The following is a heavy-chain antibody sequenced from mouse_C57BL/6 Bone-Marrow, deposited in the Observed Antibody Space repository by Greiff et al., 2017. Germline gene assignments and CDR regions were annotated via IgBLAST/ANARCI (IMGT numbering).Heavy chain of an antibody. D-gene: IGHD1-1*01. CDR2: IWSDGST. J-gene: IGHJ3*01. CDR3: TRHGGAYGSSFAY. CDR1: GFSLTSYG. Sequence: QVQLKESGPGLVAPSQSLSITCTVSGFSLTSYGVHWVRQPPGKGLEWLVVIWSDGSTTYNSAPKSRLSICKDNSKSQVFLKMNSLQTDDTAMYYCTRHGGAYGSSFAYWGQGTLVTVSA. V-gene: IGHV2-6-1*01.